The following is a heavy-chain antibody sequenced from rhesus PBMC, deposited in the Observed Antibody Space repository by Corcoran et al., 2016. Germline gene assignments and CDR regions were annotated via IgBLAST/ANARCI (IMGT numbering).Heavy chain of an antibody. D-gene: IGHD5-24*01. CDR2: IRGRMCTT. CDR1: GGSISSSNW. J-gene: IGHJ4*01. V-gene: IGHV4-65*01. CDR3: ASLGTVNPRFDY. Sequence: QVQLQESGPGLVKPSETLSLTCAVSGGSISSSNWWSWIRQPPGKGLEWIEYIRGRMCTTSDTPSRESRVTIAAGTSKNQFSLNLSSVAAADTAVYYCASLGTVNPRFDYWGRGVLVTVSS.